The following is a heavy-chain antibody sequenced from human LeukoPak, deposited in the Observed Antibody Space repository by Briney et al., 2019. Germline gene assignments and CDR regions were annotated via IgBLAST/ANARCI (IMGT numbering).Heavy chain of an antibody. CDR3: ARQFREGSPNFDY. V-gene: IGHV4-34*01. Sequence: PSETPSLTCAVYGGSFSGYYWSWIRQPPGKGLEWIGEINHSGGTNYNPSLKSRVTISLDTSKNQFSLNLSSVTAADTAVYYCARQFREGSPNFDYWGQGTLVTVSS. J-gene: IGHJ4*02. CDR1: GGSFSGYY. D-gene: IGHD2-15*01. CDR2: INHSGGT.